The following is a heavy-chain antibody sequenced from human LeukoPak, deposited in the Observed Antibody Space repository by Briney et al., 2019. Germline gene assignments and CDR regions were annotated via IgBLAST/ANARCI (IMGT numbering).Heavy chain of an antibody. CDR1: GFIVRSNY. D-gene: IGHD2-15*01. V-gene: IGHV3-53*01. CDR2: MYSGGST. J-gene: IGHJ3*01. Sequence: GGSLRLSCAASGFIVRSNYMSWVRQSLRKWLEWLLIMYSGGSTEYADSKKGRFIITRDHSKNTLYLQMNSLRAEDTAVYYCARDRYCSGGSCYGDAFDLWGQGTMVTVSS. CDR3: ARDRYCSGGSCYGDAFDL.